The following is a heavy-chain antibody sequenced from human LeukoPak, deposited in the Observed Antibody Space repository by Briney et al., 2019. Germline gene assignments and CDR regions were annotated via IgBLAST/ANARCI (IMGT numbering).Heavy chain of an antibody. Sequence: EGSLRLSCAASGFTFSSYNMNWVRQAPGKGLEWVSEISSSGSTIYFADSVKGRFTISRDNSKNTVYLQMNSLRAEDTAVYSCAKDRGDRYWYFDLWGRGTLVSVSS. J-gene: IGHJ2*01. CDR1: GFTFSSYN. CDR3: AKDRGDRYWYFDL. CDR2: ISSSGSTI. D-gene: IGHD4-17*01. V-gene: IGHV3-48*01.